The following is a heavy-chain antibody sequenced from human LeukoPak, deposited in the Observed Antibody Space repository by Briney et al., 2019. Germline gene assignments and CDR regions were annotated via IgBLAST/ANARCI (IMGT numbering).Heavy chain of an antibody. CDR1: GFTFSSYA. CDR2: ISGSGGST. V-gene: IGHV3-23*01. CDR3: ARTYYDFWSGYYLNDAFDI. D-gene: IGHD3-3*01. Sequence: PGGSLRLSCAASGFTFSSYAMSWVRQAPGKGLEWVSAISGSGGSTYYADSVKGRFTISRDNSKNTLYLQMNSLRAEDTAVYYCARTYYDFWSGYYLNDAFDIWGQGTMVTVSS. J-gene: IGHJ3*02.